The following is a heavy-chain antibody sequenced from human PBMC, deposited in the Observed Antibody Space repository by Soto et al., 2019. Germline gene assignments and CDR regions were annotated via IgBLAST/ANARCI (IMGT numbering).Heavy chain of an antibody. Sequence: QVQLVQSGAEVKKPGASVKVSCKATGYTFTSYGISWVRQAPGQGLEWMGWISAYNGNTNYAQKLQGRVTMTTDTSTSTAYMELRSLRSDDTAVYYCARVGRMKWELLRGWFDPWGQGTLVTVSS. CDR2: ISAYNGNT. D-gene: IGHD1-26*01. J-gene: IGHJ5*02. CDR3: ARVGRMKWELLRGWFDP. V-gene: IGHV1-18*01. CDR1: GYTFTSYG.